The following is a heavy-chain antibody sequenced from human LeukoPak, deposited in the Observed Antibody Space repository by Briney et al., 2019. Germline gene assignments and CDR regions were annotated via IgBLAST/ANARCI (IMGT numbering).Heavy chain of an antibody. CDR3: ARVLGDYARWFDP. D-gene: IGHD4-17*01. Sequence: GGSLRLSCAASGFTFSSYSMNWVRQAPGKGLEWVSSISSSSSYIYYADSVKGRFTISRDNAKNSLYLQMNSLRAEDTAVYYRARVLGDYARWFDPWGQGTLVTVSS. CDR1: GFTFSSYS. CDR2: ISSSSSYI. J-gene: IGHJ5*02. V-gene: IGHV3-21*01.